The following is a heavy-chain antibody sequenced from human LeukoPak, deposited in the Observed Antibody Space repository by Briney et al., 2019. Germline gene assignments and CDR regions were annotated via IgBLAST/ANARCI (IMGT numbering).Heavy chain of an antibody. CDR2: IYYSGST. Sequence: PSQTLSLTCTVSGGSLSSGGYYWSWLRQHPGTGLEWIGYIYYSGSTYYNPSLKSRVTISVDTSKNQFSLKLSSVTAADTAVYYCARDLLKVGFDPWGQGTLVTVSS. CDR1: GGSLSSGGYY. CDR3: ARDLLKVGFDP. V-gene: IGHV4-31*03. J-gene: IGHJ5*02. D-gene: IGHD3-16*01.